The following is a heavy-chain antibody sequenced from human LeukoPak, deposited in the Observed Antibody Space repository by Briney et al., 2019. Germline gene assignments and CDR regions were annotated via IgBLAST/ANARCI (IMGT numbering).Heavy chain of an antibody. Sequence: GGSLRLSCAASGFTFSNAWMSWVRQAPGKGLEWVSAISASGGSTYYAGSVKGRFTISRDKSKNTLCLQMTSLRAEDTAVYYCAKEGSSGWYSFFDYWGPGTLVTVSS. D-gene: IGHD6-19*01. CDR1: GFTFSNAW. V-gene: IGHV3-23*01. CDR3: AKEGSSGWYSFFDY. J-gene: IGHJ4*02. CDR2: ISASGGST.